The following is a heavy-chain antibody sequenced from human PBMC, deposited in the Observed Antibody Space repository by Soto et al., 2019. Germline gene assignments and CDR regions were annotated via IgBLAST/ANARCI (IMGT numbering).Heavy chain of an antibody. CDR1: GGTFNNFA. Sequence: QVQLVQSGAEVRKPGSSVKVSCQTSGGTFNNFAFTWARQAPGQGLEWLGGIMPVFDTTNYAASFQGRITITADDLRNTVYMEMKTLRFDDTAVYYCATATISPVSATFHHYGMDVWGQGTTVTVSS. J-gene: IGHJ6*02. D-gene: IGHD6-25*01. CDR3: ATATISPVSATFHHYGMDV. V-gene: IGHV1-69*01. CDR2: IMPVFDTT.